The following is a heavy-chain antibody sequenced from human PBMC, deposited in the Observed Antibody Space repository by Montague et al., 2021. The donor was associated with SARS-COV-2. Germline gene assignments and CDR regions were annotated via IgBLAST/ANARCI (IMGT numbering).Heavy chain of an antibody. CDR3: ARRGSWALYWYFDL. D-gene: IGHD1-26*01. CDR1: GGSVNSGNYY. Sequence: SETLSLTCTVSGGSVNSGNYYWSWIRQPPGKGLEWIGNIYYSGSSYYNPSLKSRVTISVDTSKNQFSLNLSSVTAADTAVYYCARRGSWALYWYFDLWGRVTLVTVSS. J-gene: IGHJ2*01. CDR2: IYYSGSS. V-gene: IGHV4-61*01.